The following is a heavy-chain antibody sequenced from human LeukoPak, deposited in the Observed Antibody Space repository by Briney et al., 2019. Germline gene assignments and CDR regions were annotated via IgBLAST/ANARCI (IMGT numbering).Heavy chain of an antibody. D-gene: IGHD3-9*01. V-gene: IGHV4-34*01. Sequence: SETLSLTCAVYGGSFSGYYWSWIRQPPGKGLEWIGYIYHSGSTYYNPSLKSRVTISVDRSKNQFSLKLSSVTAADTAVYYCARGNYDILTGYYKGSYFDYWGQGTLVTVSS. CDR1: GGSFSGYY. J-gene: IGHJ4*02. CDR2: IYHSGST. CDR3: ARGNYDILTGYYKGSYFDY.